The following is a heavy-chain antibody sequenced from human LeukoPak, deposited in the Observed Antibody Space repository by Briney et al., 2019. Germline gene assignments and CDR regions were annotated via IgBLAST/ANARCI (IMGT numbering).Heavy chain of an antibody. CDR3: ARGVRGITIFGVVTAYYFDY. D-gene: IGHD3-3*01. CDR1: GYTFTGYY. J-gene: IGHJ4*02. CDR2: MNPNSGNT. V-gene: IGHV1-8*02. Sequence: ASVKVSCKASGYTFTGYYMHWVRQATGQGLEWMGWMNPNSGNTGYAQKFQGRVTMTRNTSISTAYMELSSLRSEDTAVYYCARGVRGITIFGVVTAYYFDYWGQGTLVTVSS.